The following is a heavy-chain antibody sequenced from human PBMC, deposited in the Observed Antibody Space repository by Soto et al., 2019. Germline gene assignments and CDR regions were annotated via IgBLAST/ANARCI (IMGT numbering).Heavy chain of an antibody. CDR1: GFTFDDYA. Sequence: GGSLRLSCAASGFTFDDYAMHWVRQAPGKGLEWVSGISWNSGSIGYADSVKGRFTISRDNAKNSLYLQMNRLRAEDTALYYCAKETADYYGSGSYYNPRNWYDPWGQGTLVTVSS. J-gene: IGHJ5*02. D-gene: IGHD3-10*01. CDR3: AKETADYYGSGSYYNPRNWYDP. CDR2: ISWNSGSI. V-gene: IGHV3-9*01.